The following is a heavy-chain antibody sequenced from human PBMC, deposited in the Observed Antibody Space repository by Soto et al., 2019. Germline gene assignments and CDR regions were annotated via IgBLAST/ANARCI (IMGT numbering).Heavy chain of an antibody. CDR2: ISGGGDTT. CDR3: AKGRGGSGSLTHRVDF. D-gene: IGHD3-10*01. V-gene: IGHV3-23*01. J-gene: IGHJ4*02. Sequence: EVQLLESGGGLVQPGGSLRLSCAASGFTFNNYAMTWVRQAPGTGLECVSAISGGGDTTSYADSVKGRFTVSRDGSKNTLYLQMSSLRAEDTALYYCAKGRGGSGSLTHRVDFWGQGTLVTVSS. CDR1: GFTFNNYA.